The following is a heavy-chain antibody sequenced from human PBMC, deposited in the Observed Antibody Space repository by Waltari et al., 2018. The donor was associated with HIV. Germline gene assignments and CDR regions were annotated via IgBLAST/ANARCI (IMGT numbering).Heavy chain of an antibody. CDR3: ARELEGTVGNYFDP. CDR1: GFAFSSYT. V-gene: IGHV3-21*02. D-gene: IGHD1-7*01. CDR2: ISRSGDYI. Sequence: EVQLVESGGGLVKPGGSLILSCAASGFAFSSYTMNWVRQTPGKGLEWISLISRSGDYIYYADSVKGRFTISRDNAKNSLYLQMNSLRAEDTGVYYCARELEGTVGNYFDPWGQGTLVTVSS. J-gene: IGHJ5*02.